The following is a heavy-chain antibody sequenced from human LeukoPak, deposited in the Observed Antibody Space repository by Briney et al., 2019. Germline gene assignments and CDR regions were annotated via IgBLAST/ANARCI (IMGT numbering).Heavy chain of an antibody. V-gene: IGHV3-48*03. CDR1: GFTFSSYE. J-gene: IGHJ4*02. CDR3: ARVHGGYPFDY. D-gene: IGHD2-15*01. CDR2: ISSSGSTI. Sequence: PGGSLRLSCAASGFTFSSYEMNWVRQAPGKGLEWVSYISSSGSTIYYADSVKGRFTISRDNAKSSLYLQMNSLRAEDTAVYYCARVHGGYPFDYWGQGTLVTVSS.